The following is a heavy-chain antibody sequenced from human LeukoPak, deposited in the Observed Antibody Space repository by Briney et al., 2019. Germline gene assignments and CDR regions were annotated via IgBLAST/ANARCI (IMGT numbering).Heavy chain of an antibody. V-gene: IGHV1-69*05. Sequence: SVKVSCTASGGTFSSYAISWVRQAPGQGLEWMGGIIPIFGTANYAQKFQGRVTITTDASTSTAYMELSSLRSEDTAVYYCARVNVEYSYGPPYYYYYMDVWGKGTTVTVSS. CDR3: ARVNVEYSYGPPYYYYYMDV. CDR2: IIPIFGTA. D-gene: IGHD5-18*01. J-gene: IGHJ6*03. CDR1: GGTFSSYA.